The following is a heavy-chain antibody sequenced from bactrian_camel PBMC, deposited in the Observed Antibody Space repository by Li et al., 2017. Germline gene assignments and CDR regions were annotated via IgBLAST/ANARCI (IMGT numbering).Heavy chain of an antibody. J-gene: IGHJ4*01. CDR1: GASISTTC. Sequence: VQLVESGGDSVQTDESLRLSCVLSGASISTTCMAWFRQSPEKEREGVAACVWGTCPCSSESVRGRFTISHDNAKKTAYLQMNTLKPEDSGMYYCAAELRPDYVLQVRNRLRPNGYNRWGRGTQVTVS. V-gene: IGHV3S53*01. CDR2: CVWGTCP. CDR3: AAELRPDYVLQVRNRLRPNGYNR. D-gene: IGHD4*01.